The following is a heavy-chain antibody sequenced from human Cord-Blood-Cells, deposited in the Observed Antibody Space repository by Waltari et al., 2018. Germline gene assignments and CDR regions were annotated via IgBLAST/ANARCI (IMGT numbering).Heavy chain of an antibody. CDR3: ARLIAPNDPPSH. D-gene: IGHD2-21*01. Sequence: QLQLQESGPGLVKPSETLSLTCTVSGGSISSSSYYWGWIRRPPGKGLEWIGSIYYSGSTYYNPSLKSRVTISVDTSKNQFSLKLSSVTAADTAVYYCARLIAPNDPPSHWGQGTLVTVSS. V-gene: IGHV4-39*01. CDR1: GGSISSSSYY. CDR2: IYYSGST. J-gene: IGHJ4*02.